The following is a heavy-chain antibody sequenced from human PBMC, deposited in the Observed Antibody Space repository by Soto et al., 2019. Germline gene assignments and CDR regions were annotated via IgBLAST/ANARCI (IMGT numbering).Heavy chain of an antibody. Sequence: PGGNLKLSCAASGFTFRSYAMHWVRQAPGKGLEWVAVISRDGNNKYYVDYLRGRFTISRDNSKDTVYLQMNSLRDEDSAMFYCARARRRAYAPSFDFSGQGTHFTVSS. J-gene: IGHJ4*02. V-gene: IGHV3-30*03. CDR3: ARARRRAYAPSFDF. CDR1: GFTFRSYA. D-gene: IGHD2-2*01. CDR2: ISRDGNNK.